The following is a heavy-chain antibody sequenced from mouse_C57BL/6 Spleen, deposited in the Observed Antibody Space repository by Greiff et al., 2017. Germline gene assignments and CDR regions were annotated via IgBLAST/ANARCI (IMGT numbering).Heavy chain of an antibody. CDR2: IYPGSGST. CDR1: GYTFTSYW. D-gene: IGHD1-1*01. V-gene: IGHV1-55*01. CDR3: ATAPHYDGSSYGYAMDY. J-gene: IGHJ4*01. Sequence: VQLQQSGAELVKPGASVKMSCKASGYTFTSYWITWVKQRPGQGLEWIGDIYPGSGSTNYNEKFKSKATLTVDTSSSTAYMQLSSLTSEDSAVYYYATAPHYDGSSYGYAMDYWGQGTSVTVSS.